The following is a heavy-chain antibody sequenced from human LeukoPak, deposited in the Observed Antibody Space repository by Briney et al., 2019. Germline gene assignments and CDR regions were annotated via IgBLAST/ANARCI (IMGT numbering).Heavy chain of an antibody. CDR1: GYTLTELS. CDR3: ATARRYDSSGYQIVYFDY. Sequence: ASVKVSCKVSGYTLTELSMHWVRQAPGKGLEWMGGFDPEDGETIYAQKSQGRVTMTEDTSTDTAYMELSSLRSEDTAVYYCATARRYDSSGYQIVYFDYWGQGTLVTVSS. V-gene: IGHV1-24*01. J-gene: IGHJ4*02. CDR2: FDPEDGET. D-gene: IGHD3-22*01.